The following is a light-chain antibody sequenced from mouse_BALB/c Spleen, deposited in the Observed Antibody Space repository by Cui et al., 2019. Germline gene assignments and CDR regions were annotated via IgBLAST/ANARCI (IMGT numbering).Light chain of an antibody. CDR3: QNDHSYPWT. CDR1: QSLLNSGNQKNY. J-gene: IGKJ1*01. Sequence: DIMMTQSPSSLSVSAGEKVTMSCKSSQSLLNSGNQKNYLAWYQQKPGQPPKLLIYGASTRESGVPDRFTGSGSGTDFTLTISSVQAEDLAVYYCQNDHSYPWTFGGGTKLEIK. CDR2: GAS. V-gene: IGKV8-28*01.